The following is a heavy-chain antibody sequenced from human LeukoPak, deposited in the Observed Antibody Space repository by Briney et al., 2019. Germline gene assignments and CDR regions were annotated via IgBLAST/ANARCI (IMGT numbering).Heavy chain of an antibody. D-gene: IGHD6-6*01. CDR2: ISAYNGNT. J-gene: IGHJ6*03. CDR3: ARAGRVRLSSSYYYYYMDV. CDR1: GYTFTSYG. Sequence: ASVKVSCKASGYTFTSYGISWVRQAPGQGLEWMGWISAYNGNTNYAQKFQGRVTITADESTSTAYMELSSLRSEDTAVYYCARAGRVRLSSSYYYYYMDVWGKGTTVTVSS. V-gene: IGHV1-18*01.